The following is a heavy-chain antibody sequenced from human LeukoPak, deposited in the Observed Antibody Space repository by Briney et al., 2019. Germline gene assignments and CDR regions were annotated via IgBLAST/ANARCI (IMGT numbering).Heavy chain of an antibody. D-gene: IGHD6-13*01. CDR1: GGSISSGGYS. CDR3: ARYSTNWPYWYFDL. J-gene: IGHJ2*01. Sequence: PSETLSVTCAVSGGSISSGGYSWSWIRQPPGKGLEWIGYISHSGSTYYNPSLKSRVTISVDKSKNQFSLELTSVTAADTAVYYCARYSTNWPYWYFDLWGRGTLVTVSS. V-gene: IGHV4-30-2*01. CDR2: ISHSGST.